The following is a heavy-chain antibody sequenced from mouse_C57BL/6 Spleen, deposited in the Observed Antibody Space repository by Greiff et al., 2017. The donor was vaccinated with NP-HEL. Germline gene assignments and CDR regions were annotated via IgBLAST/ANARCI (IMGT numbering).Heavy chain of an antibody. V-gene: IGHV1-82*01. D-gene: IGHD1-1*01. CDR3: ARGDYGSSYGNYFDY. CDR2: IYPGDGDT. CDR1: GYAFSSSW. J-gene: IGHJ2*01. Sequence: VQLKESGPELVKPGASVKISCKASGYAFSSSWMNWVKQRPGKGLEWIGRIYPGDGDTNYNGKFKGKATLTADKSSSTAYMQLSSLTSEDSAVYFCARGDYGSSYGNYFDYWGQGTTLTVSS.